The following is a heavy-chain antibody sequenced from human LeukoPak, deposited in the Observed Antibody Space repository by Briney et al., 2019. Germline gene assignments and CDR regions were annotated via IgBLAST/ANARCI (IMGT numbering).Heavy chain of an antibody. CDR2: VVGSGDTT. D-gene: IGHD4-17*01. CDR1: GFIFSNYA. V-gene: IGHV3-23*01. Sequence: GGSLRLSCAASGFIFSNYAMSWVRQAPGEGLEWVSSVVGSGDTTHCADSVKGRFTISRDNSKNTLYLQMNSLRAEDTAIYYCAKFGFWIRGDYDFNYWGQGALVTVSS. CDR3: AKFGFWIRGDYDFNY. J-gene: IGHJ4*02.